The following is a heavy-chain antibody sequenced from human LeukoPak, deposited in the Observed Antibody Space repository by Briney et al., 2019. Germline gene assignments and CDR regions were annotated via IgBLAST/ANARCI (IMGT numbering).Heavy chain of an antibody. D-gene: IGHD2-15*01. J-gene: IGHJ3*02. V-gene: IGHV4-4*02. CDR3: TREGRNSGSAQQAFDI. CDR1: GGSITTHW. CDR2: IHHTGIS. Sequence: SETLSLTCAVSGGSITTHWWNWVRQPPGKGLEWIGEIHHTGISNYNSSLKSRATMSVDTSKNQLSLKLNSVTAADTAIYYCTREGRNSGSAQQAFDIWGQGTLITVSS.